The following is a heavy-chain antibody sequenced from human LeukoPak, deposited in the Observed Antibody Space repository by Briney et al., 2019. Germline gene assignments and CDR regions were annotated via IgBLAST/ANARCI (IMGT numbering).Heavy chain of an antibody. CDR3: AREGIWANYFDY. J-gene: IGHJ4*02. Sequence: GGSLRLSCAASGFTFSDYYMSWIRQAPGKGLEWVSYISSSGSTIYYADSVKGRFTISRDNSKNTLYLQMNSLRAEDTAVYYCAREGIWANYFDYWGQGTLVTVSS. V-gene: IGHV3-11*04. CDR1: GFTFSDYY. D-gene: IGHD7-27*01. CDR2: ISSSGSTI.